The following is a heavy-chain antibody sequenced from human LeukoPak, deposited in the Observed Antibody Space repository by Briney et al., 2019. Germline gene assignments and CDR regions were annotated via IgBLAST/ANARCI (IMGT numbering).Heavy chain of an antibody. V-gene: IGHV3-7*01. CDR1: GFTLSRYW. Sequence: TGGSLRLSCAASGFTLSRYWMTWVRQAPGKGLEFVACIKQDGNEKYYVGSVKGRFTVSRDTATNSLHLQMNSLRVEDTAMYYCANVGDGYSDAFYIWGQGTMVTVSS. J-gene: IGHJ3*02. CDR2: IKQDGNEK. CDR3: ANVGDGYSDAFYI. D-gene: IGHD5-24*01.